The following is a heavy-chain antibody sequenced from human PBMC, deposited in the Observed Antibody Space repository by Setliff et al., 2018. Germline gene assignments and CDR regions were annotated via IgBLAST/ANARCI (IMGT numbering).Heavy chain of an antibody. Sequence: ASVKVSCKASGGTFSSYAISWVRQAPGQGLEWMGIINPSGGSTSYAQKLQGRVTMTRDTSTSTVYMELSSLRSEDTAVYYCARDEGSGWYVGYWGQGTLVTVSS. CDR2: INPSGGST. V-gene: IGHV1-46*01. CDR3: ARDEGSGWYVGY. J-gene: IGHJ4*02. D-gene: IGHD6-19*01. CDR1: GGTFSSYA.